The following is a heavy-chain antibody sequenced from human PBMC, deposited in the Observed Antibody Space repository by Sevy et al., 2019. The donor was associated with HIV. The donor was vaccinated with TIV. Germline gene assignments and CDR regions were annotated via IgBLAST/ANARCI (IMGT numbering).Heavy chain of an antibody. CDR3: ARGRGLAVAGWYFDL. V-gene: IGHV4-34*01. D-gene: IGHD6-19*01. CDR2: INHGGST. J-gene: IGHJ2*01. CDR1: GGSFSGYY. Sequence: SETLSLTCAVYGGSFSGYYWSWIRQPPGKGLEWIGQINHGGSTNHNPSLKSRVTISVDTSKNQFSLKLSSVTAADTAVYYCARGRGLAVAGWYFDLWGHGTLVTVSS.